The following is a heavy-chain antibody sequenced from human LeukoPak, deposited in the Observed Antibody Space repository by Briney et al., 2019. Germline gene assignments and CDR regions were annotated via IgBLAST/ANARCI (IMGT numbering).Heavy chain of an antibody. J-gene: IGHJ4*02. CDR2: IYYSGST. D-gene: IGHD6-13*01. Sequence: SETLSLTCTVSGGSISSSSYYWGWIRQPPGKGLERIGSIYYSGSTYYNPSLKSRVTISVDTSKNQFSLKLSSVTAADTAVYYCARSSSRIPFDYWGQGTLVTVSS. CDR1: GGSISSSSYY. V-gene: IGHV4-39*01. CDR3: ARSSSRIPFDY.